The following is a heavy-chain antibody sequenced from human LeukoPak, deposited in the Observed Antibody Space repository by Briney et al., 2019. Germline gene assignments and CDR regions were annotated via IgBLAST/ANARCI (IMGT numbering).Heavy chain of an antibody. CDR3: ARVMRYCSSTSCPLNWFDP. CDR2: IFHSGST. CDR1: GGSINNYY. D-gene: IGHD2-2*01. V-gene: IGHV4-59*01. J-gene: IGHJ5*02. Sequence: SETLSLTCTVSGGSINNYYWSWIRQPPGKGLEWIGYIFHSGSTNYNPSLKSRVTISVDMSKNQFSLKLSSVTAADTAVYYCARVMRYCSSTSCPLNWFDPWGQGTLVTVSS.